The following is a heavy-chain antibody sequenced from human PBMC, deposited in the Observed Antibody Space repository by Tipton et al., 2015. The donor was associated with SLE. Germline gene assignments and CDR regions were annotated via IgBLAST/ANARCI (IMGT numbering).Heavy chain of an antibody. D-gene: IGHD1-14*01. CDR2: INHSGST. CDR1: GFTFSDYY. CDR3: ARHVRTAYSYYYMDV. Sequence: LRLSCAASGFTFSDYYMSWIRQAPGKGLEWIGEINHSGSTNYNPSLKSRVTISVDTSKNQFSLKLSSVTAADTAVYYCARHVRTAYSYYYMDVWGKGTTVTVSS. V-gene: IGHV4-34*01. J-gene: IGHJ6*03.